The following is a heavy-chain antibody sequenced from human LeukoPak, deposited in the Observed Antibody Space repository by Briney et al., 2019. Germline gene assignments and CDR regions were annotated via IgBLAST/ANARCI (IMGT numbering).Heavy chain of an antibody. CDR2: ITGTHAT. D-gene: IGHD2-2*02. CDR1: GVTFSASP. J-gene: IGHJ4*02. Sequence: GGSLRLSCAASGVTFSASPMRWVRQASGEGLEWVGRITGTHATAYAATAKGRFTISRDHSKYPTYLQMTSQETEDTAVYYCTREGCGATSCYTNDYWGQGTLVTVSS. CDR3: TREGCGATSCYTNDY. V-gene: IGHV3-73*01.